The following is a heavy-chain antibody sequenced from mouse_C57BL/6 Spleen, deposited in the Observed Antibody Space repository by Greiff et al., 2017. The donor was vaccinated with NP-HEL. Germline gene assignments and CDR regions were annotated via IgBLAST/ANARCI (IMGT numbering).Heavy chain of an antibody. CDR1: GFTFTDYY. D-gene: IGHD2-12*01. CDR3: ARRDSAGYFDY. J-gene: IGHJ2*01. Sequence: DVKLVESGGGLVQPGGSLSLSCAASGFTFTDYYMSWVRQPPGKALEWLGFIRNKANGYTTEYSASVKGRFTISRDNSQSILYLQMNALRAEDSATYYCARRDSAGYFDYWGQGTTLTVSS. V-gene: IGHV7-3*01. CDR2: IRNKANGYTT.